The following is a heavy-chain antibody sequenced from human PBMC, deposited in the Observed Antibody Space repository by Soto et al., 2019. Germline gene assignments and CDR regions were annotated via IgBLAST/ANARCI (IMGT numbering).Heavy chain of an antibody. CDR3: ASTLLEMAPPPTSDY. Sequence: PSETLSLTCTVSGGSIGFYSWSWIRQPPGKGLEWIGYIDYNGSTKYNPSLKSRVTISVHTSKNQFSLMLTSVTVADTAVYYCASTLLEMAPPPTSDYWCQGALVTVSS. CDR1: GGSIGFYS. D-gene: IGHD2-15*01. V-gene: IGHV4-59*01. CDR2: IDYNGST. J-gene: IGHJ4*02.